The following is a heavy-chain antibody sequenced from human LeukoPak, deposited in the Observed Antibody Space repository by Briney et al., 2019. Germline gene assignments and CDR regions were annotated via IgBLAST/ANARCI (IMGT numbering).Heavy chain of an antibody. D-gene: IGHD2-2*01. CDR1: GGSISSYY. CDR2: IYYSGST. CDR3: ASLGPVDI. J-gene: IGHJ3*02. Sequence: SETLSLTCTVSGGSISSYYWSWIRQPPGKGLEWIGYIYYSGSTNYNPSLKSRVTISVDTSKNQFSLKLSSVTAADTAVYYCASLGPVDIWGQWTMVTVSS. V-gene: IGHV4-59*08.